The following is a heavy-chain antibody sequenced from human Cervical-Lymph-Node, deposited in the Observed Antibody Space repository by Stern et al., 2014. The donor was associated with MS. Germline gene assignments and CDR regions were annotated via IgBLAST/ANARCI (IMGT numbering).Heavy chain of an antibody. J-gene: IGHJ4*02. CDR3: ARDAALFGRNPLDY. D-gene: IGHD3/OR15-3a*01. CDR2: ISAYNGNT. CDR1: GYTLTSYG. V-gene: IGHV1-18*01. Sequence: VQLVESGAEVKKPGASVKVSCKASGYTLTSYGISWVRQAPGQGLEWIGWISAYNGNTNYAQKLQGRVTMTTDTSTSTAYMELRSLRSDDTAVYYCARDAALFGRNPLDYWGQGTLVTVSS.